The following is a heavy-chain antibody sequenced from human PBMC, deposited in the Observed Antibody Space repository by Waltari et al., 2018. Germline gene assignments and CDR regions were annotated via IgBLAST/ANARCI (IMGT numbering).Heavy chain of an antibody. CDR1: GGSTSSGGYP. Sequence: QLQLQESGSGLVTPSQTLSLTCAVSGGSTSSGGYPWSWIRMPTGKGLEWIGYIYHSGSTYYNPSLKSRVTISVDRSKNQFSLKLSSVTAADTAVYYCARGAGYGSGSSWYYYYGMDVWGQGTTVTVSS. D-gene: IGHD3-10*01. CDR3: ARGAGYGSGSSWYYYYGMDV. J-gene: IGHJ6*02. CDR2: IYHSGST. V-gene: IGHV4-30-2*01.